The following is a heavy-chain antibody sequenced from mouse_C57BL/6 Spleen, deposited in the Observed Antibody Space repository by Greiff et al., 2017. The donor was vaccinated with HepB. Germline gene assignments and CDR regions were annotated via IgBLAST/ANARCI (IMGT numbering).Heavy chain of an antibody. V-gene: IGHV1-66*01. CDR2: IYPGSGNT. D-gene: IGHD3-2*02. J-gene: IGHJ3*01. CDR3: AREETAQALWFAY. Sequence: QVQLQQSGPELVKPGASVKISCKASGYSFTSYYIHWVKQRPGQGLEWIGWIYPGSGNTKYNEQFKGKATLTADTSSSTAYMQLSSLTSEDSAVYYCAREETAQALWFAYWGQGTLVTVSA. CDR1: GYSFTSYY.